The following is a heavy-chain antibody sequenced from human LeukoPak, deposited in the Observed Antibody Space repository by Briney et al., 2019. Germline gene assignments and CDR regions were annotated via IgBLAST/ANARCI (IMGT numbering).Heavy chain of an antibody. CDR2: IWYDGSNK. V-gene: IGHV3-33*01. Sequence: GGSLRLSCAASGFTFSSYGMHWVRQAPGKGLEWVAVIWYDGSNKYYADSVKGRFTISRDNSKNTLYLQMNSLRAEDTAVYFCARDRVEPGVILDSWGQGTLVTVSS. J-gene: IGHJ4*02. D-gene: IGHD1-14*01. CDR3: ARDRVEPGVILDS. CDR1: GFTFSSYG.